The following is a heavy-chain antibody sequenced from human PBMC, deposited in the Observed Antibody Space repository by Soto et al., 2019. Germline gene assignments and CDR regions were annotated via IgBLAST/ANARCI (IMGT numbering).Heavy chain of an antibody. J-gene: IGHJ4*02. CDR2: IKQDGSET. CDR1: GFTFTSHW. D-gene: IGHD2-21*02. CDR3: ARISWTADGVH. Sequence: EVQLVESGGGLVQPGGSLRLSCAASGFTFTSHWMSWVRQAPGKGLEWVANIKQDGSETLYVDSVKGRFTISRDNAKNSLYLQMNRLRAEDTAVYYCARISWTADGVHWGQGTLVTVSS. V-gene: IGHV3-7*01.